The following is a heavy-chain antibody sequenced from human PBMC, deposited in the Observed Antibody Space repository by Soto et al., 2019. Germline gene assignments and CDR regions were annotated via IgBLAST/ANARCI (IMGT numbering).Heavy chain of an antibody. D-gene: IGHD3-22*01. V-gene: IGHV4-31*03. Sequence: QVQLQESGPGLVKPSQTLSLTCTVSGGSISSGGYYWSWIRQHPGKGREWIGYIYYSGSTYYNPSLKSRVIISVDTSKNQFSLKLSSVTAADTAVYYCARAYYYDSSGYYDWFDPWGQGTLVTVSS. CDR3: ARAYYYDSSGYYDWFDP. J-gene: IGHJ5*02. CDR1: GGSISSGGYY. CDR2: IYYSGST.